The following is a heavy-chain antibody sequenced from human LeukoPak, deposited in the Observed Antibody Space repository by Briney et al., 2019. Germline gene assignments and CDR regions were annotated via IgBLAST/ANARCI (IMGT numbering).Heavy chain of an antibody. J-gene: IGHJ3*02. CDR2: IRYDGSNK. V-gene: IGHV3-30*02. CDR3: AKDHEGRGYCSSTSCSLGAFDI. D-gene: IGHD2-2*01. CDR1: GFTFSSYG. Sequence: GGSLRLSCAASGFTFSSYGMHWVRQAPGKGLEWVAFIRYDGSNKYYADSVKGRFTISRDNSKNTLYLQMNSLRAEDTAVYYCAKDHEGRGYCSSTSCSLGAFDIWGQGTMVTVSS.